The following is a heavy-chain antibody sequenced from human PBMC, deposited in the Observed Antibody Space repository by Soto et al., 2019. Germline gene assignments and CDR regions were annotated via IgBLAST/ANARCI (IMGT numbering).Heavy chain of an antibody. CDR1: GFTFSSYW. Sequence: EVQLVESGGGLVQPGGSLRLSCAASGFTFSSYWMSWVRQAPGKGLEWVANIKQDGSEKYYVDSVKGRFTISRDNAKNSLYLQMNSLRAEDTAVYYCAREADGDSDAFDIWGQGTMVTVSS. D-gene: IGHD4-17*01. J-gene: IGHJ3*02. CDR3: AREADGDSDAFDI. CDR2: IKQDGSEK. V-gene: IGHV3-7*01.